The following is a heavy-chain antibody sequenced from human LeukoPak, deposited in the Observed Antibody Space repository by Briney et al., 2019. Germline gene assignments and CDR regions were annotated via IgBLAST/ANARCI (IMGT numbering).Heavy chain of an antibody. CDR1: GGSFSGYY. CDR2: INHSGST. V-gene: IGHV4-34*01. Sequence: SKALSLTCAVYGGSFSGYYWSWIRQPPGKGREWIGEINHSGSTNYNPSLKSRVTISVDTSKNQFSLKLGSVTAADTAVYYCARGLGVFDYWGQGTLVTVSS. CDR3: ARGLGVFDY. J-gene: IGHJ4*02.